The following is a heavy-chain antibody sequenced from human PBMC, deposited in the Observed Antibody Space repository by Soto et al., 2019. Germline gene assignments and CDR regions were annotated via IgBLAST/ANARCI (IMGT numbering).Heavy chain of an antibody. CDR2: ISTGGGST. D-gene: IGHD3-22*01. CDR1: GFTFSSHV. CDR3: ACSREMIASAGSFDY. J-gene: IGHJ4*02. V-gene: IGHV3-23*01. Sequence: EVQLLESGGGLVQPGGSLRLSCAASGFTFSSHVMSWVRQAPGKGLEWVSGISTGGGSTDYADSVKGRFTISRDNSKNTLHLQIKSLRAEDTAVYYYACSREMIASAGSFDYWGQGTLVTVSS.